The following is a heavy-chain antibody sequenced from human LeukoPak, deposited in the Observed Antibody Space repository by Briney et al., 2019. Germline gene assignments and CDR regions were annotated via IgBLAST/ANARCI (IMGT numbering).Heavy chain of an antibody. Sequence: ASVKVSCNASGYTFTDYYLNWVRSAPGHGLEWIGWINPNSGGTMFAPSFQGRVTMTRDTSITTAYMDVSRLRSDDTAVYYCARVLPRYCSTTRCHQYFLRWGPGSLVTVSS. CDR2: INPNSGGT. D-gene: IGHD2-2*01. J-gene: IGHJ4*02. CDR1: GYTFTDYY. CDR3: ARVLPRYCSTTRCHQYFLR. V-gene: IGHV1-2*02.